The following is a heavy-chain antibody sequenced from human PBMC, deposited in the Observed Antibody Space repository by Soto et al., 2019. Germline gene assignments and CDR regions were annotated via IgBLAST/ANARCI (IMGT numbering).Heavy chain of an antibody. CDR3: ARDSSSGYSPIYYGMDV. Sequence: GGSLRLSCAASGFTFSSYDMHWVRQATGKGLEWVSAIGTAGDTYYPGSVKGRFTISRENAKNSLYLQMNSLRAEDTAVYYCARDSSSGYSPIYYGMDVWGQGTTVTVSS. J-gene: IGHJ6*02. D-gene: IGHD5-18*01. CDR2: IGTAGDT. V-gene: IGHV3-13*01. CDR1: GFTFSSYD.